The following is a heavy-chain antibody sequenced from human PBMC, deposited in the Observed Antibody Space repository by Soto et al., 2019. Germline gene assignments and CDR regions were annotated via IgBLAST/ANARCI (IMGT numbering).Heavy chain of an antibody. V-gene: IGHV5-51*01. CDR2: IYPGDSDT. CDR3: ARGPGWEPGLSTFYAMGV. D-gene: IGHD1-26*01. CDR1: GYSFTSYW. J-gene: IGHJ6*02. Sequence: GESLKISCKGSGYSFTSYWIGWVRQMPGKGLEWMGIIYPGDSDTRYSPSFQGQVTISADKSISTAYLQWSSLKASDTAVYFCARGPGWEPGLSTFYAMGVWGQGTTVTVSS.